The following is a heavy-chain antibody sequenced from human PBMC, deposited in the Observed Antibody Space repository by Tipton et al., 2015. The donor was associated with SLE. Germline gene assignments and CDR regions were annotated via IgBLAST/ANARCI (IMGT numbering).Heavy chain of an antibody. D-gene: IGHD4-11*01. J-gene: IGHJ2*01. CDR1: GGSISSYY. CDR3: AREFLNPVTTVHYYFDL. Sequence: TLSLTCTVSGGSISSYYWSWIRQPAGGGLEWIVRTYTNENTNYNPSPKSRVTMSVDTSKNHFSLKLISVTAADTAVYYCAREFLNPVTTVHYYFDLWGRGTLVTVSS. V-gene: IGHV4-4*07. CDR2: TYTNENT.